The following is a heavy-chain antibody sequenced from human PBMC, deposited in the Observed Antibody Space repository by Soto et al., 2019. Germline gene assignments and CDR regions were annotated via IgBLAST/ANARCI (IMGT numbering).Heavy chain of an antibody. CDR1: GYTFTSYG. V-gene: IGHV1-18*04. CDR3: ARNGVRDIVVVPGDHYYYYYGMDV. J-gene: IGHJ6*02. Sequence: ASVKVSCKASGYTFTSYGISWVRQAPGQGLEWMEWISAYNGNTNYAQKLQGRVTMTTDTSTSTAYMELRSLRSDDTAVYYCARNGVRDIVVVPGDHYYYYYGMDVWGQGTTVTVSS. CDR2: ISAYNGNT. D-gene: IGHD2-2*01.